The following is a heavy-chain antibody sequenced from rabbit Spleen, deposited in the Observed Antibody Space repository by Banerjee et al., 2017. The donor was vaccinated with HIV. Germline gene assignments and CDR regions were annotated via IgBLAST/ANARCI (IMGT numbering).Heavy chain of an antibody. D-gene: IGHD4-2*01. Sequence: EESGGDLVKPDGSLTLTCTASGLSFSNSYWIFWVRQAPGKGLEWIACIVGGSGGSTYYASWAKGRFTISETSSTTVTLQVTSLTAADTATYFCTRSALGSDVRYYGMDLWGQGTLVTVS. J-gene: IGHJ6*01. CDR2: IVGGSGGST. CDR3: TRSALGSDVRYYGMDL. CDR1: GLSFSNSYW. V-gene: IGHV1S45*01.